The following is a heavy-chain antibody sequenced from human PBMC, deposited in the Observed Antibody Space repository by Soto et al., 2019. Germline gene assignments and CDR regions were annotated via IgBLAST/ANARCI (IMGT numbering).Heavy chain of an antibody. CDR2: TRSKAHSYAT. D-gene: IGHD4-4*01. Sequence: GGSLRLSCAASGFSFSDSAIHWVRQASGKGLEWVGRTRSKAHSYATAFAASVKGRFTISRDDSKNTVYLQMNSLKTEDTAVYYCTRHTVDYWGQGTLVTVPQ. CDR3: TRHTVDY. V-gene: IGHV3-73*01. J-gene: IGHJ4*02. CDR1: GFSFSDSA.